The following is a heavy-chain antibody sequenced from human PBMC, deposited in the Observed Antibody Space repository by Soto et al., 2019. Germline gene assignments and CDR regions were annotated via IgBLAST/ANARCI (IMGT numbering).Heavy chain of an antibody. CDR3: ARDGWGIAARPSYYYGMDV. CDR1: GFTFSSYE. D-gene: IGHD6-6*01. J-gene: IGHJ6*02. CDR2: ISSSGSTI. Sequence: LRLSCAASGFTFSSYEMNWVRQAPGKGLEWVSYISSSGSTIYYADSVKGRFTISRDNAKNSLYLQMNSLRAEDTAVYYCARDGWGIAARPSYYYGMDVWGQGTTVTVSS. V-gene: IGHV3-48*03.